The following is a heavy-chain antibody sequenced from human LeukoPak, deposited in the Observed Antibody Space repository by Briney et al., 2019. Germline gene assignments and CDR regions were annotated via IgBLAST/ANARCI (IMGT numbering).Heavy chain of an antibody. J-gene: IGHJ4*02. CDR3: ARRTTGTTFSDY. V-gene: IGHV5-10-1*01. CDR1: GYSFTSYW. Sequence: PGESLKISCKGSGYSFTSYWISWVRQMPGKGLEWMGRIDPSDSYTNYSPSFQGHVTISADKSISTAYLQWSSLKASDTAMYYCARRTTGTTFSDYWGQRTLVTVSS. CDR2: IDPSDSYT. D-gene: IGHD1-1*01.